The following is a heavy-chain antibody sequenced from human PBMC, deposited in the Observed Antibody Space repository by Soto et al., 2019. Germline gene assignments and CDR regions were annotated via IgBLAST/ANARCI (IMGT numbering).Heavy chain of an antibody. Sequence: PSETLSLTCTVSGGSISSGGFYWSWIRQHPGKGLEWIGYIYYSGSTYYNPSLKSRVTISVDTSKNQFSLKLSSVTAADTAVYYCARASFCGGSCYGYYFDYWGQGTLVTVSS. CDR3: ARASFCGGSCYGYYFDY. CDR1: GGSISSGGFY. CDR2: IYYSGST. V-gene: IGHV4-31*03. D-gene: IGHD2-15*01. J-gene: IGHJ4*02.